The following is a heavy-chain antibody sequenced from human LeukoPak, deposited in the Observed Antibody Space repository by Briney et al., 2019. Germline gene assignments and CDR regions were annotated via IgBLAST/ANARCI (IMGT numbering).Heavy chain of an antibody. CDR3: AKDLYDTLTGYDAFDI. Sequence: GGSLRLSCAASGFTFSSYAMSWVRQAPGKGLEWVSAISGSGGSTYYADSVKGRFTISRDNSKNTLYLQMKSLRPEDTTVYYCAKDLYDTLTGYDAFDIWGQGTMVTVSS. CDR1: GFTFSSYA. J-gene: IGHJ3*02. CDR2: ISGSGGST. V-gene: IGHV3-23*01. D-gene: IGHD3-9*01.